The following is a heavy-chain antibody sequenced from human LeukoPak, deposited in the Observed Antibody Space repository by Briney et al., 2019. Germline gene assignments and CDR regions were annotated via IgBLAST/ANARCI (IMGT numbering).Heavy chain of an antibody. CDR1: GGSISSYY. J-gene: IGHJ6*02. CDR3: ARAGGYYSYYYGMDV. Sequence: SETLSLTCTVSGGSISSYYWSWIRQPPGKGLEWIGYIYYSGSTNYNPSLKSRVTISVDTSKNQFSLKLSSVTAADTAVYYCARAGGYYSYYYGMDVWGQGITVTVSS. V-gene: IGHV4-59*01. CDR2: IYYSGST. D-gene: IGHD3-10*01.